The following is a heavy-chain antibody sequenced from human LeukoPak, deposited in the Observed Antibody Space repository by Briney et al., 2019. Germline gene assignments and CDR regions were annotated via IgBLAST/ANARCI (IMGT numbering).Heavy chain of an antibody. CDR3: AIILRGNCSGGSCPEWDH. CDR1: GYTLTSYG. Sequence: GASVKVPCKASGYTLTSYGIIWVPQAPGQGLEWMGWISAYNGNTNYAQKLQGRVTMTTDTSTSTPYMELRSLRSDAEAGGYCAIILRGNCSGGSCPEWDHWAERTGVTVSS. J-gene: IGHJ4*02. V-gene: IGHV1-18*01. D-gene: IGHD2-15*01. CDR2: ISAYNGNT.